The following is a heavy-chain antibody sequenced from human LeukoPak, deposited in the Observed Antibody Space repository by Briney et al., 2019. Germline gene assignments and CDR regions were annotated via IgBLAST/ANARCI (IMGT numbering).Heavy chain of an antibody. CDR3: VRDKYGEGLDY. J-gene: IGHJ4*02. D-gene: IGHD4-17*01. V-gene: IGHV3-74*01. CDR1: GFTFSTYW. Sequence: GGSLRLSCAASGFTFSTYWMHWVRQAPGKGLVWVSRIKGDGTSTSYADSVKGRFTISRDNAKNTLYLQMNSLRAEDTAVYYCVRDKYGEGLDYWGQGTLVTVSS. CDR2: IKGDGTST.